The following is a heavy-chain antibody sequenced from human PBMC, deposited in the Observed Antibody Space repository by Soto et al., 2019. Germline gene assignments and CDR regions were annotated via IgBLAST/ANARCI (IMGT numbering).Heavy chain of an antibody. CDR1: GGTFSSYA. V-gene: IGHV1-69*13. CDR2: IIPIFGTA. CDR3: ARGGYNWNYGQY. J-gene: IGHJ4*02. D-gene: IGHD1-7*01. Sequence: ASVKVSCKASGGTFSSYAISWVRQAPGQGLDWMGGIIPIFGTANYAQKFQGRVTITADESTSTAYMELSSLRSEDTAVYYCARGGYNWNYGQYWGQGTLVTVS.